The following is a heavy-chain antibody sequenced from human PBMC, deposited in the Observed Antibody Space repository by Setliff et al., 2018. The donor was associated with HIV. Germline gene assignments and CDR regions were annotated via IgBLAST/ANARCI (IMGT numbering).Heavy chain of an antibody. J-gene: IGHJ4*02. CDR2: IYHSGST. V-gene: IGHV4-38-2*01. CDR1: GYSISSGYY. D-gene: IGHD5-12*01. CDR3: ARSPLYSGYERYYFDY. Sequence: SETLSLTCPVSGYSISSGYYWGWIRQTPGKGLEWIGSIYHSGSTNYNPSLKSRVTISLDRSKTQFSLKLSSVTAADTAVYYCARSPLYSGYERYYFDYWGQGTLVTVSS.